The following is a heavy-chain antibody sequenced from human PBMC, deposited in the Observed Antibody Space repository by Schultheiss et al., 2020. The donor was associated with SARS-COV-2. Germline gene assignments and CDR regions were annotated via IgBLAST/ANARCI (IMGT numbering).Heavy chain of an antibody. V-gene: IGHV3-33*06. J-gene: IGHJ1*01. D-gene: IGHD5-18*01. Sequence: GGSLRLSCAASGFTFSSYDMHWVRQAPGKGLEWVAVIWYDGSNKYYADSVKGRFTISRDNSKNTLYLQMNSLRAEDTAVYYCAKAGYSYGYPSAEYFQHWGQGTLVTVSS. CDR2: IWYDGSNK. CDR3: AKAGYSYGYPSAEYFQH. CDR1: GFTFSSYD.